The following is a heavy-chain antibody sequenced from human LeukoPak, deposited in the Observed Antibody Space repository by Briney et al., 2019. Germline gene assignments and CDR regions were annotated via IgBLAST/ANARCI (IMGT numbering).Heavy chain of an antibody. J-gene: IGHJ4*02. V-gene: IGHV3-23*01. CDR1: GFTFSSYA. CDR3: AKRQCSGGSCYSDY. CDR2: ISGSGGST. D-gene: IGHD2-15*01. Sequence: GGSLRLSCAASGFTFSSYAVSWVRQAPGKGLEWVSAISGSGGSTYYADSVKGRFTISRDNSKNTLYLQMNSLRAEDTAVYYCAKRQCSGGSCYSDYWGQGTLVTVSS.